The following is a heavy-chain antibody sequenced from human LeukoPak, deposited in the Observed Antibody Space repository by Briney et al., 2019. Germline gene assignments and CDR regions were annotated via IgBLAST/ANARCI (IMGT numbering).Heavy chain of an antibody. V-gene: IGHV4-39*07. CDR3: ARDAERIRATDGFDV. Sequence: PSETLSLTCTVSGGSISSSSYYWGWIRQPPGKGLEWIGSIYCSGSTYYNPSLKSRVTISVDTSKNQFSLKLSSVTAADTAVYYCARDAERIRATDGFDVWGQGTMVTVSS. J-gene: IGHJ3*01. CDR2: IYCSGST. D-gene: IGHD3-10*01. CDR1: GGSISSSSYY.